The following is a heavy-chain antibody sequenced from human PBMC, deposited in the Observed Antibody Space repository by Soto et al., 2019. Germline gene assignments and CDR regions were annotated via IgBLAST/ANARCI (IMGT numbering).Heavy chain of an antibody. CDR1: GYTFNPYD. J-gene: IGHJ6*02. V-gene: IGHV1-8*01. CDR2: LAPSKGSR. D-gene: IGHD3-3*01. Sequence: ASVLASCKASGYTFNPYDINWAPQAPRQGLGWYGALAPSKGSRGYAQNFQGRITMTLNISRNTAHMEQSSLQSEDTAFYYCARERKFDFWRKGLHFWGQGPTVTVSS. CDR3: ARERKFDFWRKGLHF.